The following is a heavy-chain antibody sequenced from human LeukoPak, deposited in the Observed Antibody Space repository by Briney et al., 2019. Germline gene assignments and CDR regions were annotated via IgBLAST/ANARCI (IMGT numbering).Heavy chain of an antibody. D-gene: IGHD6-13*01. J-gene: IGHJ4*02. CDR2: IYPGDSDT. CDR3: ARLLRNIAAAVYYFDY. CDR1: GYSFTNYW. V-gene: IGHV5-51*01. Sequence: GESLKISCKGGGYSFTNYWIVWVRQMPGKGLEWMGIIYPGDSDTRYSPSFQGQVTISADKSISTAYLQWSSLKASDTAMYYCARLLRNIAAAVYYFDYWGQGTLVTVSS.